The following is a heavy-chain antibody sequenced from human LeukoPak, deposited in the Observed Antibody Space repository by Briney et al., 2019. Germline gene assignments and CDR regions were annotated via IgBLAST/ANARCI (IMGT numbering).Heavy chain of an antibody. J-gene: IGHJ4*02. CDR3: ARHDAGIAARPFDN. CDR2: IHASGPT. V-gene: IGHV4-4*09. CDR1: GGSISTYY. D-gene: IGHD6-6*01. Sequence: PSETLSLTCTVSGGSISTYYWSWIRRPPGKGLEWIAYIHASGPTNYNPSLKSRITISVDTSKNQFSLKLGSVTAVDTAVYYCARHDAGIAARPFDNWGQGTLVTVSS.